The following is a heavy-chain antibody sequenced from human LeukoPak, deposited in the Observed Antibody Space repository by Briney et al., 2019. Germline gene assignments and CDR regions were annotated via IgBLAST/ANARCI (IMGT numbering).Heavy chain of an antibody. V-gene: IGHV3-11*04. D-gene: IGHD3-22*01. J-gene: IGHJ4*02. CDR1: GFTFSDYY. CDR2: ISSSGYTI. CDR3: ASDPPYYYDNSGYYGYFDS. Sequence: PGGSLRLSCAASGFTFSDYYMSWIRQAPGKGLEWVSYISSSGYTIYYTDSAKGRFTISRDNTKNSLFLQMNSLRAEDTAVYYCASDPPYYYDNSGYYGYFDSWGQGTLVTVSS.